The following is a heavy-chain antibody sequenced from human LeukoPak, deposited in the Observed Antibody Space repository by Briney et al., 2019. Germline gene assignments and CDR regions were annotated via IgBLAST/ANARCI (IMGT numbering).Heavy chain of an antibody. V-gene: IGHV4-39*07. CDR1: GGSISSSHYY. J-gene: IGHJ3*02. CDR2: IYYSGST. CDR3: ARDTRDAFDI. Sequence: PSETLSLTCIVSGGSISSSHYYWGWIRQPPGKGLEWIGSIYYSGSTYNNPSLKSRVTISVDTSKNQYSLKLRSVTAADTAVYYCARDTRDAFDIWGQGTMVTVSS.